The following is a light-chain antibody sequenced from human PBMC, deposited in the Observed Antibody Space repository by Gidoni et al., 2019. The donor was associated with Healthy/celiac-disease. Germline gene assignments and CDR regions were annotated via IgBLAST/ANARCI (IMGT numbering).Light chain of an antibody. Sequence: EIVLTQSPATLSLSPGERATLSCRASQSVSSYLAWYQQKPGQAPRLLIYDASNRATGIPARFSGSGPGTDFTLTISSLEPEDFAVYYCQQRSNWPITFXXXTRLEIK. J-gene: IGKJ5*01. CDR3: QQRSNWPIT. V-gene: IGKV3D-11*02. CDR2: DAS. CDR1: QSVSSY.